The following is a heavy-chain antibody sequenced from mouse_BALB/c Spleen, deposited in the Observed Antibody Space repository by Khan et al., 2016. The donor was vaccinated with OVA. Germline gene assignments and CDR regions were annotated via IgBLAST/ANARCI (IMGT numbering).Heavy chain of an antibody. CDR2: INPGSGST. CDR3: ARDDYGYFLYFDY. J-gene: IGHJ2*01. CDR1: GYAFTHYL. V-gene: IGHV1-54*01. D-gene: IGHD2-2*01. Sequence: QVQLQQSGGEVIRPGTSVKVSCKASGYAFTHYLIEWVKQRPGQGLEWIGVINPGSGSTNYNEKFKGKAILTADKSSSTAYMQLSSLTSDDSAVYFCARDDYGYFLYFDYWGQGTTLTVSS.